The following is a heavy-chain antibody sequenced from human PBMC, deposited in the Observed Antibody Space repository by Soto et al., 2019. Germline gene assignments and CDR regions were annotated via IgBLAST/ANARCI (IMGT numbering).Heavy chain of an antibody. CDR3: ARDDKGVSAAMLY. V-gene: IGHV4-4*07. Sequence: QVQLQESGPGLVKPSETLSLTCTVSGDSVSGYYWYWIRQPAGKGLEWIGRMYTSGITNYSPSLKSRVTMSVDTSKNQFSLKLTSVIAADTAVYYCARDDKGVSAAMLYWGQGTLVTVSS. D-gene: IGHD2-2*01. CDR2: MYTSGIT. J-gene: IGHJ4*02. CDR1: GDSVSGYY.